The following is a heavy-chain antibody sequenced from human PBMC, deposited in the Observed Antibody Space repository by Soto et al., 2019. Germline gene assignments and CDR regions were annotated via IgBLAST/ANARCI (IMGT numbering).Heavy chain of an antibody. CDR1: GFTFSGSA. Sequence: PGGSLRLSCAASGFTFSGSAMHWVRQASGKGLEWVGRIRSKANSYATAYAASVKGRFTISRDDSKNTAYLQMNSLKTEDTAVYYCIRSGYDWAFFGAFDIWGQGTMVTVSS. D-gene: IGHD5-12*01. V-gene: IGHV3-73*01. CDR2: IRSKANSYAT. J-gene: IGHJ3*02. CDR3: IRSGYDWAFFGAFDI.